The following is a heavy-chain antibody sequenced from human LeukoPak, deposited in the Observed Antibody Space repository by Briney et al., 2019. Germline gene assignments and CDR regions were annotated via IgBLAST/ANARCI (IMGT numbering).Heavy chain of an antibody. V-gene: IGHV3-21*01. J-gene: IGHJ4*02. CDR2: ISSSSSYI. Sequence: GGSLRLSCAASGFTFSSYSMNWVRQAPGKGLEWVSSISSSSSYIYYADSVKGRFTISRDNAKNSLYLQMNGLRAEDTAVYYCATPQGYSYGYGHYFDYWGQGTLVTVSS. D-gene: IGHD5-18*01. CDR3: ATPQGYSYGYGHYFDY. CDR1: GFTFSSYS.